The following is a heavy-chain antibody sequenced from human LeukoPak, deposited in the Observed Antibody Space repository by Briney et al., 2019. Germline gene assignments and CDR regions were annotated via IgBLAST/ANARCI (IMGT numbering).Heavy chain of an antibody. CDR3: TSLTPGGHDAFDI. D-gene: IGHD2-2*01. CDR2: IYTSGST. Sequence: SETLSLTCTVSGGSISSGSYYWSWIRQPAGKGLEWIGRIYTSGSTNYNPSLESRVTISVDTSKNQFSLKLSSVTAADTAVYYCTSLTPGGHDAFDIWGQGTMVTVSS. CDR1: GGSISSGSYY. J-gene: IGHJ3*02. V-gene: IGHV4-61*02.